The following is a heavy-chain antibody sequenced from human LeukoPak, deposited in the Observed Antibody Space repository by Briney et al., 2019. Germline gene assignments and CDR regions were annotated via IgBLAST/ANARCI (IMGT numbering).Heavy chain of an antibody. CDR2: ISGSGDST. Sequence: GGSLRLSCAASGFTFSTYGMSWVRQAPGKGLAWVSGISGSGDSTYYADSVRGRFTISRDNAKNSLYLHMNSLTVEDAAVYYCSRDPRHSDYWGQGTLVTVSS. CDR1: GFTFSTYG. J-gene: IGHJ4*02. V-gene: IGHV3-23*01. CDR3: SRDPRHSDY.